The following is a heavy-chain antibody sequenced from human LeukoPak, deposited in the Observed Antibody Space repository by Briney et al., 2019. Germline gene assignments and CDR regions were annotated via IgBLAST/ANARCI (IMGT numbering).Heavy chain of an antibody. CDR1: GFTFVNHG. J-gene: IGHJ4*02. D-gene: IGHD1-26*01. CDR3: VKGRFFPKTRSPDY. Sequence: GGSLRLSCSTSGFTFVNHGIHWVRQGLGQGLEWVAYTWHERSDKYYADSVKGRFTVSRDDSTNTVYLSMNNVRPEDTAVYFCVKGRFFPKTRSPDYWGQGTLVTVSS. V-gene: IGHV3-30*02. CDR2: TWHERSDK.